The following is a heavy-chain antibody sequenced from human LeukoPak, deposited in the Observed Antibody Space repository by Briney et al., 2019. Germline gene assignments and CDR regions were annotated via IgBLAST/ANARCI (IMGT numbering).Heavy chain of an antibody. Sequence: ASVKVSCKASGYTFTSYGISWVRQAPGQGLEWMGWISAYNGNTNYAQKLQGRVTMPTGTSTSTAYMELRSLRSDDTAVYYCARGGGRRRDGYDWVDQWYQGTVVTVSS. CDR2: ISAYNGNT. D-gene: IGHD5-24*01. J-gene: IGHJ5*02. CDR3: ARGGGRRRDGYDWVDQ. V-gene: IGHV1-18*01. CDR1: GYTFTSYG.